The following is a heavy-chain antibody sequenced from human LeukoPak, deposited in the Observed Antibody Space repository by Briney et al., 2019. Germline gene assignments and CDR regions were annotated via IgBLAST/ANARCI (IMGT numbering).Heavy chain of an antibody. CDR2: IRSKTNSYAT. CDR3: TRLDSSGRPGP. Sequence: PGGSLKLSSAPSGLTFTASAMHWVRQPSGEGLEWVGRIRSKTNSYATAYAASVEGRFTISRDDSKNTAYLQMNSLKTEDTAVYYCTRLDSSGRPGPWGQGTLVTVSS. D-gene: IGHD6-19*01. J-gene: IGHJ5*02. CDR1: GLTFTASA. V-gene: IGHV3-73*01.